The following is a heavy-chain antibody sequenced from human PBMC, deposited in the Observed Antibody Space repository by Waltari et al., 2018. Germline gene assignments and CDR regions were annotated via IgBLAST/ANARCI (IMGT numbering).Heavy chain of an antibody. J-gene: IGHJ4*02. CDR3: ARDRLAAAGEFDY. D-gene: IGHD6-13*01. Sequence: QLQLQESGPGLVKPSETLSLTCTVSGGSISSSSYYWGWIRQPPGEGLEWIGSVFYSGGTYYNPSLKSRVTISVDTSKNQFSLKLSSVTAADTAVYYCARDRLAAAGEFDYWGQGTLVTVSS. CDR2: VFYSGGT. CDR1: GGSISSSSYY. V-gene: IGHV4-39*07.